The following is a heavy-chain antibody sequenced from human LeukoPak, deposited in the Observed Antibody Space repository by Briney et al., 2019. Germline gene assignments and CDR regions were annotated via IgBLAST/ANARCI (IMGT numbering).Heavy chain of an antibody. CDR2: IYYSGST. CDR3: ARGRYYYDSSGYYYDNWFDS. V-gene: IGHV4-59*02. Sequence: PSETLSLTCSVSGGAVSSCYWSWIRQPPGKGLECIGNIYYSGSTNYNPSLKSRVTISLDTSKNQFSLKLSSVTAADTAMYYCARGRYYYDSSGYYYDNWFDSWGQGTLVTVSS. J-gene: IGHJ5*01. CDR1: GGAVSSCY. D-gene: IGHD3-22*01.